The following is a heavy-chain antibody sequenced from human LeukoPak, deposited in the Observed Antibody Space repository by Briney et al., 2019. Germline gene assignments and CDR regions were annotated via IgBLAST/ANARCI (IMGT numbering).Heavy chain of an antibody. J-gene: IGHJ6*03. Sequence: VASVKVSCKASGYTFTGYYMHWVRQAPGQGLEWMGWINPNSGGTNYAQKFQGRVTMTRDTSISTAYMELSRLRSDDTAVYYCARVEGDYVWGSYRYPPTSRYYMDVWGKGTTVTVSS. V-gene: IGHV1-2*02. D-gene: IGHD3-16*02. CDR2: INPNSGGT. CDR3: ARVEGDYVWGSYRYPPTSRYYMDV. CDR1: GYTFTGYY.